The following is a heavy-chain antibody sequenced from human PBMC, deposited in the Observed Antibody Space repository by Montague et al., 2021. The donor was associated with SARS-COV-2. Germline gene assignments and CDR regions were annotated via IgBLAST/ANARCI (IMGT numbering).Heavy chain of an antibody. CDR1: GFIFSNYA. D-gene: IGHD3-10*01. CDR2: ISSDGDHK. J-gene: IGHJ5*02. Sequence: SLRLSCAGSGFIFSNYAMHWVRQAPGKGPEWLAVISSDGDHKYYADSVQGRLTIPRDNSKKTLYLHVNSLRPEDTAVYFCAKDQGQLWFNELSGDWLDPWGQGTLVTVSS. V-gene: IGHV3-30-3*02. CDR3: AKDQGQLWFNELSGDWLDP.